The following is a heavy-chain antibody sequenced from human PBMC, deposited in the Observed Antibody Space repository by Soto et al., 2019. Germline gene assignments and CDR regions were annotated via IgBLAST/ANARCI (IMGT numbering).Heavy chain of an antibody. Sequence: ESGGGLVKPGGSLRLSCAASGFTFSSYSMNWVRQAPGKGLEWVSSISSSSTYIYSADSVTGRFAISRDNAKNSLFLQMNSLRAEDTAVYYCATQTQVTRNGEYFQHWGQGALVTVSS. CDR2: ISSSSTYI. D-gene: IGHD4-4*01. J-gene: IGHJ1*01. V-gene: IGHV3-21*01. CDR1: GFTFSSYS. CDR3: ATQTQVTRNGEYFQH.